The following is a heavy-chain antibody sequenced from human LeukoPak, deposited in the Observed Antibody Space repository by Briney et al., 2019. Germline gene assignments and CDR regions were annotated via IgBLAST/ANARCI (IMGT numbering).Heavy chain of an antibody. CDR2: IYSDGST. CDR3: ARDPQSSQQLVSY. V-gene: IGHV3-53*01. J-gene: IGHJ4*02. CDR1: GFTVSSNY. D-gene: IGHD6-13*01. Sequence: GGSLRLSCAASGFTVSSNYMTWVRQAPGKGLEWVSVIYSDGSTYYADSAKGRFTISRDNSKNTLFLQMNSLRAEDTAVYYCARDPQSSQQLVSYWGQGTLVTVSS.